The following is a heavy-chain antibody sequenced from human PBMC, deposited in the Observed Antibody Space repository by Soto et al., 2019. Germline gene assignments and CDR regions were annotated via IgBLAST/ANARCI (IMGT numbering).Heavy chain of an antibody. J-gene: IGHJ4*02. V-gene: IGHV3-33*01. CDR1: GFTFGTYA. Sequence: HPGGSLRLSCTASGFTFGTYAMHWVRQAPGKGLEWVAGIWYDGRIENYADSVKGRFSISRDNSQNTVALHMNSLRVEDTAIYYCARADCGGQCACDYWGQGALVTVSS. CDR2: IWYDGRIE. D-gene: IGHD2-21*01. CDR3: ARADCGGQCACDY.